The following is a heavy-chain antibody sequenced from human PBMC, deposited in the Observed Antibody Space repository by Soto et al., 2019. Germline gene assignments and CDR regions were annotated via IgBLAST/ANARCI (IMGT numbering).Heavy chain of an antibody. CDR1: GLAFSTYS. V-gene: IGHV3-21*01. CDR3: ARGEVGSGWYSLGGDY. CDR2: ISSTSTYI. J-gene: IGHJ4*02. D-gene: IGHD6-19*01. Sequence: GGSLRLSGSASGLAFSTYSMTWVRQPPGKGLEWVSSISSTSTYIFNADSVKGRFTISRDNAKNSLYLQMNSLRDEDTAVYYCARGEVGSGWYSLGGDYWGLGTLVTVSS.